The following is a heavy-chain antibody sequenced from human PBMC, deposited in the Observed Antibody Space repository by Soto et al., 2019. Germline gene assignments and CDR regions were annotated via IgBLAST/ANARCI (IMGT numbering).Heavy chain of an antibody. V-gene: IGHV3-30-3*01. J-gene: IGHJ4*02. Sequence: GGSLRLSCAASGFTFSSYAMHWVRQAPGEGLEWVAVISYDGSNKYYADSVKGRFTISRDNSKNTLYLQMNSLRAEDTAVYYCAREGGGGGTYYDFWSGYPRRWYFDYWGQGTLVTVSS. CDR3: AREGGGGGTYYDFWSGYPRRWYFDY. D-gene: IGHD3-3*01. CDR1: GFTFSSYA. CDR2: ISYDGSNK.